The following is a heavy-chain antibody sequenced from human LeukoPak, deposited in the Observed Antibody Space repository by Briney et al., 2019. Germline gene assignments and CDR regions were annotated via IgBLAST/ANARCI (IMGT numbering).Heavy chain of an antibody. CDR3: ARTVTPLYYFDY. J-gene: IGHJ4*02. CDR1: GGSISSYY. Sequence: SETLSLTCTVSGGSISSYYWSWIRQPPGKGLEWIGYIYYSGSTNYNPSLKSRVTISVDTSKNQSSLKLSSVTAADTAVYYCARTVTPLYYFDYWGQGTLVTVSS. CDR2: IYYSGST. V-gene: IGHV4-59*01. D-gene: IGHD4-23*01.